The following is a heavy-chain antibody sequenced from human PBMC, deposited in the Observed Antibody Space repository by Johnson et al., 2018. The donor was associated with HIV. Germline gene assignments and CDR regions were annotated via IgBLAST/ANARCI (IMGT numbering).Heavy chain of an antibody. D-gene: IGHD4-17*01. CDR3: ARGDYGDYLNAFDI. J-gene: IGHJ3*02. CDR2: VRRGGDT. Sequence: VQLVESGGGLVKPGGSLRLSCAASGFTFSSYDMHWVRQTAGKGLEWVSTVRRGGDTYYPDSVKGRFTLSRENAKNSLYLQMNSLRAGDTAVYYCARGDYGDYLNAFDIWGQGTMVTVSS. V-gene: IGHV3-13*01. CDR1: GFTFSSYD.